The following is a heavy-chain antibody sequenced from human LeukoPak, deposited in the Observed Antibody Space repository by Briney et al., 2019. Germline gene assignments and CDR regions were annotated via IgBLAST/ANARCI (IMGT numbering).Heavy chain of an antibody. Sequence: PGGSLRLSCAASGFTFSSYGMHWVRQAPGKGLEWVAVISYDGSNKYYADSVKGRFTISRDNAKNSLYLQMNSLRAEDTAVYYCARDTGPTYYDYVWGSYRYTPSDYWGQGTLVTVSS. D-gene: IGHD3-16*02. CDR2: ISYDGSNK. CDR3: ARDTGPTYYDYVWGSYRYTPSDY. CDR1: GFTFSSYG. V-gene: IGHV3-30*03. J-gene: IGHJ4*02.